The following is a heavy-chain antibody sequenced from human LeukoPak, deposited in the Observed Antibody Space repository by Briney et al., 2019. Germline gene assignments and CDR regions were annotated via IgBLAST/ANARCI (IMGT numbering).Heavy chain of an antibody. Sequence: SETLSLTCTVSGGSISSGSYYWSWIRQPAGKGLEWIGRIYTSGSTNYNPSLKSRVTISVDTSKNQFSLKLSSATAADTAVYYCAREGRGYCSGGSCYRGFYYYYYMDVWGRGTTVTVSS. V-gene: IGHV4-61*02. CDR1: GGSISSGSYY. J-gene: IGHJ6*03. CDR3: AREGRGYCSGGSCYRGFYYYYYMDV. CDR2: IYTSGST. D-gene: IGHD2-15*01.